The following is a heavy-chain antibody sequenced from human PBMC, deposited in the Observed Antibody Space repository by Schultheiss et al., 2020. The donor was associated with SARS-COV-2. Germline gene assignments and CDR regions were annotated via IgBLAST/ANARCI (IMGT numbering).Heavy chain of an antibody. CDR2: IYYSGST. J-gene: IGHJ4*02. CDR3: ARDLAYYDFWNGYYPTYYFDY. V-gene: IGHV4-59*01. CDR1: GGSISSYY. D-gene: IGHD3-3*01. Sequence: SQTLSLTCTVSGGSISSYYWSWIRQPPGKGLEWIGYIYYSGSTNYNPSLKSRVTISVDTSKNQFSLKLSSVTAADTAVYYCARDLAYYDFWNGYYPTYYFDYWGQGTLVTVSS.